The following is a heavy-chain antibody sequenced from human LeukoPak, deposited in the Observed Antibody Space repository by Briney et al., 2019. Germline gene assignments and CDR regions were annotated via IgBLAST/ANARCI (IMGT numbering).Heavy chain of an antibody. CDR1: GGSISSYY. V-gene: IGHV4-59*01. D-gene: IGHD6-13*01. Sequence: SETLSLTCTVSGGSISSYYWSWIRQPPGKGLEWIGYIYDSGRTNYNPSLKSRVPISVDTSKNQFSLKLSSVTAADTAVYYCARVHSSSWYYFDYWGQGTLVTVSS. CDR3: ARVHSSSWYYFDY. CDR2: IYDSGRT. J-gene: IGHJ4*02.